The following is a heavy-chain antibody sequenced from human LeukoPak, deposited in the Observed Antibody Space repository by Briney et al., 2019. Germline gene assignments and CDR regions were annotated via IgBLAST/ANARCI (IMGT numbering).Heavy chain of an antibody. V-gene: IGHV3-30*04. D-gene: IGHD3-9*01. Sequence: GGSPRLSCAASGFTFSSYAMHWVRQAPGKGLEWVAVISYDGSNKYYADSVKGRFTISRDNSKNTLYLQMNSLRAEDTAVYYCARDDLTGEMDYWGQGTLVTVSS. CDR2: ISYDGSNK. CDR3: ARDDLTGEMDY. J-gene: IGHJ4*02. CDR1: GFTFSSYA.